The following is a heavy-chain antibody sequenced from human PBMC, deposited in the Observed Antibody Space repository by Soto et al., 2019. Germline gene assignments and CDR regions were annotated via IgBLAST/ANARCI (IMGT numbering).Heavy chain of an antibody. J-gene: IGHJ6*02. CDR2: ISAYNGNT. V-gene: IGHV1-18*04. CDR3: ARVVPAILLSDYYYYGMDV. CDR1: GYTFTSYG. Sequence: ASVKVSCKASGYTFTSYGISWVRQAPGQGLEWMGWISAYNGNTNYAQKLQGRVTMTTDESTSTAYMELSSLRSEDTAVYYCARVVPAILLSDYYYYGMDVWGQGTTVTVSS. D-gene: IGHD2-21*02.